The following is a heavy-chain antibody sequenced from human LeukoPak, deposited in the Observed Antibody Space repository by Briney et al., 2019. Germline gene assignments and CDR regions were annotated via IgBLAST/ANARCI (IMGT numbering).Heavy chain of an antibody. CDR2: IKSKTDGGTT. D-gene: IGHD3-22*01. V-gene: IGHV3-15*01. CDR1: GVSISSSNSY. J-gene: IGHJ4*02. CDR3: TTDGYYYDSSGPKFGFDY. Sequence: ETLSLTCTVSGVSISSSNSYWGWIRQPPGKGLEWVGRIKSKTDGGTTDYAAPVKGRFTISRDDSKNTLYLQMNSLKTEDTAVYYCTTDGYYYDSSGPKFGFDYWGQGTLVTVSS.